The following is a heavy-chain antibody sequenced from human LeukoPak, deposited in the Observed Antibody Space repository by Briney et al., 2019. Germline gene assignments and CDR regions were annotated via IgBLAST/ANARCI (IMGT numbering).Heavy chain of an antibody. CDR3: ARGLLTYYYDTSGYLHAFDI. Sequence: SETLSLTCTVSGGSISSYGWSWIRQPPGKGREWIGYTFYSGSTNYNPSLKSRVTISVDTSKNQFSLKLSSVTAADTAVYYCARGLLTYYYDTSGYLHAFDIWGQGTMVTVSS. J-gene: IGHJ3*02. CDR1: GGSISSYG. D-gene: IGHD3-22*01. V-gene: IGHV4-59*01. CDR2: TFYSGST.